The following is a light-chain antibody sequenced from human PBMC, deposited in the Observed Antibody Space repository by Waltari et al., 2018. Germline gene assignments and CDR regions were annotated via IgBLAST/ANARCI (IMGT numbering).Light chain of an antibody. Sequence: QSVLTPPPSVSGAPGQRVTISCTGSISNIGAGYDVPWYQQLPGTAPKLLIYGNPNRPSGVPDRFSGSKSGTSASLAITGLQADDEAAYYCQSYDSSRSGWVFGGGTKLTVL. CDR3: QSYDSSRSGWV. J-gene: IGLJ3*02. V-gene: IGLV1-40*01. CDR2: GNP. CDR1: ISNIGAGYD.